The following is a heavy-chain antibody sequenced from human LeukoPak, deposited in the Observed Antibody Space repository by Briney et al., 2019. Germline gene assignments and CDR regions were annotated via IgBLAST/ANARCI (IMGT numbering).Heavy chain of an antibody. V-gene: IGHV3-11*01. CDR1: GFTFSNFW. Sequence: GGSLRLSCAASGFTFSNFWMSWVRQAPGKGLEWVSYISSSGSTIYYADSVKGRFTISRDNAKNSLYLQMNSLRAEDTAVYYCARGVAGLLQFDYWGQGTLVTVSS. J-gene: IGHJ4*02. D-gene: IGHD6-19*01. CDR2: ISSSGSTI. CDR3: ARGVAGLLQFDY.